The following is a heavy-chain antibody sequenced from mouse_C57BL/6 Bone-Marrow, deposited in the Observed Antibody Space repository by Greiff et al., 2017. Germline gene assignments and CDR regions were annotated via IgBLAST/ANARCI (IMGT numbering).Heavy chain of an antibody. Sequence: QVQLQQSGAELVRPGTSVKVSCKASGYAFTNYLIEWVKQRPGQGLEWIGVINPGSGGTNYNEKFKGKATLTADKSSSTAYMQLRSLTSEDSAVYFCGRRAPWVCWSFDVWGTGTTVTVSS. CDR1: GYAFTNYL. CDR3: GRRAPWVCWSFDV. V-gene: IGHV1-54*01. J-gene: IGHJ1*03. D-gene: IGHD3-3*01. CDR2: INPGSGGT.